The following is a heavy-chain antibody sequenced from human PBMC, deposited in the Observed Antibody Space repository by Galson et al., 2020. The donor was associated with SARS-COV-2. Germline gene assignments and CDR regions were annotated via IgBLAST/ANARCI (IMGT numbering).Heavy chain of an antibody. CDR3: TRPGRDNGYSRYVGDEGASDG. V-gene: IGHV4-39*01. CDR2: IYYTGST. D-gene: IGHD5-12*01. J-gene: IGHJ6*02. Sequence: ASETLSLTCTVSGGSVSSSSYYWGWIRQPPGKGLEWIGSIYYTGSTHYTPSFERRVTISVDTSTNLVSLRLSSVTAADPAVYYCTRPGRDNGYSRYVGDEGASDGWGRGTTFAVSS. CDR1: GGSVSSSSYY.